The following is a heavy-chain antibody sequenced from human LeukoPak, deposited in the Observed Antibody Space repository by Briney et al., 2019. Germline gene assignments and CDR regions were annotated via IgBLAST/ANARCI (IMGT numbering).Heavy chain of an antibody. D-gene: IGHD1-26*01. V-gene: IGHV4-34*01. CDR1: GGSFSGYY. J-gene: IGHJ4*02. CDR2: INHSGST. Sequence: SEALSLTCAVYGGSFSGYYWSWIRQPPGKGLEWIGEINHSGSTNYNPSLKSRVTISVDTSKNQFSLKLNSVTAADTAMYYCAKSGGYGLIDYWGQGTLVTVSS. CDR3: AKSGGYGLIDY.